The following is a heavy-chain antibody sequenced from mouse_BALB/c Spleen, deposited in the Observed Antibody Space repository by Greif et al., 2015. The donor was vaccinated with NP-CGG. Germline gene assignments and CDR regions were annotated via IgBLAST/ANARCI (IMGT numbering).Heavy chain of an antibody. Sequence: VKLVESGAELMKPGASVKISCKATGYTFSSYWIEWVKQRPGHGLEWIGEILPGSGSTNYNEKFKGKATFTADTSSNTAYMQLSSLTSEDSAVYYCARLGYRYDGDYAMDYWGQGTSVTVSS. J-gene: IGHJ4*01. CDR2: ILPGSGST. D-gene: IGHD2-14*01. CDR3: ARLGYRYDGDYAMDY. V-gene: IGHV1-9*01. CDR1: GYTFSSYW.